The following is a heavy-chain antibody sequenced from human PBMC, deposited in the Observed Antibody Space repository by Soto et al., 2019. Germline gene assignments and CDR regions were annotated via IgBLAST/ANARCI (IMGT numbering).Heavy chain of an antibody. J-gene: IGHJ6*03. D-gene: IGHD3-3*01. CDR2: INSDGSST. CDR1: GFTFSSYW. Sequence: GGSLRLSCAASGFTFSSYWMHWVRQAPGKGLVWVSRINSDGSSTGYADSVKGRFTISRDNAKNTLYLQMNSLRAEDTAVYYCARGINFWSGYLRSYSYYSTDVWGKGPTVTVSS. CDR3: ARGINFWSGYLRSYSYYSTDV. V-gene: IGHV3-74*01.